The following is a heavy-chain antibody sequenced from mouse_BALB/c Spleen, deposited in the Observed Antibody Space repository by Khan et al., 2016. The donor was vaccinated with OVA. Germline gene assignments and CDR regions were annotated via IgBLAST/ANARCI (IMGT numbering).Heavy chain of an antibody. J-gene: IGHJ3*01. CDR3: TIQVDAAWFTY. V-gene: IGHV1S135*01. CDR1: GYSFTTYY. Sequence: EVQLQQSGPELMKPGTSVKISCKASGYSFTTYYIHWVMQSHGKSLEWIGYIAPFSGDTTFNQNFKGKATLTVDKYSSTAYIHLSNLTSEDSAIYYGTIQVDAAWFTYWGQGTLVTVSA. CDR2: IAPFSGDT.